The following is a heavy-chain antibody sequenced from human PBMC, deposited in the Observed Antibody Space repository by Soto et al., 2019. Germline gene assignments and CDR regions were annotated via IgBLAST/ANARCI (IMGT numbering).Heavy chain of an antibody. CDR3: ARLVGACDSYFDH. CDR2: IYPGDSET. V-gene: IGHV5-51*01. J-gene: IGHJ4*02. CDR1: GYDFARTW. Sequence: TGESLKISCKASGYDFARTWIGWVRQLPGKGLDWLGIIYPGDSETRYSPSFRGQVTFSVDMSISTAYLQWSSLKTSDIAIYYCARLVGACDSYFDHWGQGTRVTVSS. D-gene: IGHD5-12*01.